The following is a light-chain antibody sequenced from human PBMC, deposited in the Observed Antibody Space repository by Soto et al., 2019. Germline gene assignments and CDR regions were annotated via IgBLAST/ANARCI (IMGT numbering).Light chain of an antibody. CDR3: QQFSSYPLT. V-gene: IGKV3-11*01. Sequence: EIVLTQSPATLSLSPGERATLSCRASQSVSSYLAWYQQKPGQAPRLLIYDASNRATGIPDRFSSGGSGTDFTLTISSLEPEDFAVYYCQQFSSYPLTFGGGTKADI. CDR1: QSVSSY. J-gene: IGKJ4*01. CDR2: DAS.